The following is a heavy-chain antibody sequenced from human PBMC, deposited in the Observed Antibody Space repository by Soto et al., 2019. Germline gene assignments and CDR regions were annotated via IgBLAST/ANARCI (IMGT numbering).Heavy chain of an antibody. V-gene: IGHV3-53*01. CDR3: ARELSGTWYNWFDP. CDR2: IHSDVTT. D-gene: IGHD5-12*01. Sequence: GSLRLSCAASGFSVSSNSMSWVRQAPGKGLEWVSVIHSDVTTYYADSVKGRFIISRDNSKDTLYLQMNRLRAEDTAVYYCARELSGTWYNWFDPWGQGTLVTVSS. CDR1: GFSVSSNS. J-gene: IGHJ5*02.